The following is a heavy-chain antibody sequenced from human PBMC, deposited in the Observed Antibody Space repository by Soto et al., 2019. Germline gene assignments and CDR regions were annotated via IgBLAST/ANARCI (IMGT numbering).Heavy chain of an antibody. Sequence: QVQLVQSGAEVKKPGYSVKVSCKASGGTLRSYAISWVRQAPGQGSEWMGGIITIFGTANYAQKFQGRVTITADESTSTSYMELSSLRSEETAVYYCARALGAAAGTGVDYWGQGTLVTVSS. J-gene: IGHJ4*02. V-gene: IGHV1-69*01. D-gene: IGHD6-13*01. CDR3: ARALGAAAGTGVDY. CDR1: GGTLRSYA. CDR2: IITIFGTA.